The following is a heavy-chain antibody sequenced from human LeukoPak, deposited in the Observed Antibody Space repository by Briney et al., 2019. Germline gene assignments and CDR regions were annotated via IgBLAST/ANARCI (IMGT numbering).Heavy chain of an antibody. CDR1: GFTFRSYG. Sequence: PGGSLRLSCAASGFTFRSYGMHWVRQAPGKGVERVAVIWYGGSKKYYVDSVKGRFTISRDNSKSTAYLQRTSLRAEDTAVYYCARDLKELRYFDWLSDWGQGTLVTVSS. CDR2: IWYGGSKK. CDR3: ARDLKELRYFDWLSD. D-gene: IGHD3-9*01. J-gene: IGHJ1*01. V-gene: IGHV3-33*01.